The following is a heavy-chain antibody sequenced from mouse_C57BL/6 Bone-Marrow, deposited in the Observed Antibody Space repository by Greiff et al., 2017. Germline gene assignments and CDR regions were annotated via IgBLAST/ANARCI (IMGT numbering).Heavy chain of an antibody. V-gene: IGHV1-72*01. Sequence: VQLQQPGAELVKPGASVKLSCKASGYTFTSYWMHWVQQRPGRGLEWIGRIDPNSGGTKYNEKFKSKATLTVDKPSSTAYMQLSSLTSEDSAVYYCARGYYGSSPYWYFDVWGTGTTVTVSS. CDR3: ARGYYGSSPYWYFDV. CDR1: GYTFTSYW. J-gene: IGHJ1*03. D-gene: IGHD1-1*01. CDR2: IDPNSGGT.